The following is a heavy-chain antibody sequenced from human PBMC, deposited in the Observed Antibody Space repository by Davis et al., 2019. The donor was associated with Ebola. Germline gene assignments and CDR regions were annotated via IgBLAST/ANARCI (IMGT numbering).Heavy chain of an antibody. Sequence: GESLKISCAASGFTFSSYGMHWVRQAPGKGLEWVSAVSSSGDTTYYADSVKGRFTISRDTSKNTLYLQMNSLRVEDTATYYCAKIFFGTRAIDYGDYWGQGTLVTVSS. V-gene: IGHV3-23*01. CDR2: VSSSGDTT. CDR1: GFTFSSYG. D-gene: IGHD3-3*01. J-gene: IGHJ4*02. CDR3: AKIFFGTRAIDYGDY.